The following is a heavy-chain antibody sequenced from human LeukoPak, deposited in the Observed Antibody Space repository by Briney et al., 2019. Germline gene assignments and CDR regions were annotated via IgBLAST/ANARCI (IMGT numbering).Heavy chain of an antibody. J-gene: IGHJ4*02. CDR2: IKQDGREK. CDR3: VKILTGYYPESFDE. D-gene: IGHD3-9*01. Sequence: RGSLRLSCSASGFTFSSYWRAWVRQAPGKGLEWVANIKQDGREKYYVDSVKDRFTISRDNAKNSLYLQMNSLRAEETAVYYSVKILTGYYPESFDEWGQGTLVTVSS. V-gene: IGHV3-7*01. CDR1: GFTFSSYW.